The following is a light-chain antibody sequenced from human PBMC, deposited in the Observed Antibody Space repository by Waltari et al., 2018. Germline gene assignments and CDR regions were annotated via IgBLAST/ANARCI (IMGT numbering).Light chain of an antibody. CDR3: QHHFRLPAT. CDR1: QGIRRY. V-gene: IGKV3-20*01. J-gene: IGKJ1*01. CDR2: AAS. Sequence: SCRASQGIRRYLARDQTKPGQAPRCLSYAASTRATGIPDRFSGSGSGTDFSLTISGLETEDSAVYYCQHHFRLPATFGQGTKVEIK.